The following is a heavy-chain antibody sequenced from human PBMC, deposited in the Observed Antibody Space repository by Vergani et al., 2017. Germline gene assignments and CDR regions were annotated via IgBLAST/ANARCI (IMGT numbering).Heavy chain of an antibody. CDR1: GFTFSSYC. CDR2: INSDGSST. Sequence: VQLVETGGGVVQPGRSLRLSCAASGFTFSSYCMHWVRPAPGKGLVWVSRINSDGSSTSYADSVKGRFTISRDNAKNTLYLQMNSLRAEDTAVYYCARGTIAAAGTVDYWGQGTLVTVSA. D-gene: IGHD6-13*01. J-gene: IGHJ4*02. V-gene: IGHV3-74*02. CDR3: ARGTIAAAGTVDY.